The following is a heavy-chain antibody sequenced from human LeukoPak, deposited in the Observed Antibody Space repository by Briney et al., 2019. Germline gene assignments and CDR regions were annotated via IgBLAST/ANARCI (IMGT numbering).Heavy chain of an antibody. V-gene: IGHV3-23*01. CDR1: GFTFSSYA. Sequence: GGSLRLSCAASGFTFSSYAMSWVRQAPGKGLEWVSAISGSGGSTYYADSVKGRFTISRDNSKNTLYLQMNSLRAEDTAVYYCARRCSSTSCHDAFEIWGQGTMVTVSS. J-gene: IGHJ3*02. D-gene: IGHD2-2*01. CDR2: ISGSGGST. CDR3: ARRCSSTSCHDAFEI.